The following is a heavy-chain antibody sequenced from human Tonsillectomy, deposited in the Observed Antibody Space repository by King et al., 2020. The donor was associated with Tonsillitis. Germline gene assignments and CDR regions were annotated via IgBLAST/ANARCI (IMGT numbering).Heavy chain of an antibody. V-gene: IGHV4-31*03. CDR2: IYYSGST. D-gene: IGHD6-13*01. CDR1: GGSISSGGYY. J-gene: IGHJ4*02. Sequence: QLQESGPGLVKPSQTLSLTCTVSGGSISSGGYYWSWIRQHPGKGLEWIGYIYYSGSTYYNPSLKSRVTISVDTSKNQFSLKLSSVTAADTAVYYCARARAAVSSWSSYYFDYWGQGTLVTVSS. CDR3: ARARAAVSSWSSYYFDY.